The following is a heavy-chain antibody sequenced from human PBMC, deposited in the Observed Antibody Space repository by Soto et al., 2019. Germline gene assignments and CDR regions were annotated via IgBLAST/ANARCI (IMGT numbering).Heavy chain of an antibody. Sequence: QVQLVESGGGVVQPGRSLRLSCAASGFTFSSYGRHWVRQAPGKGLEWVAVISYDGSNKYYVDSVKGRFTISRDNSKNTLYLQMNSLRPEDTAVYYCAKDNGDTLGVVAVWGQGTTVTVSS. V-gene: IGHV3-30*18. CDR3: AKDNGDTLGVVAV. D-gene: IGHD4-17*01. CDR1: GFTFSSYG. CDR2: ISYDGSNK. J-gene: IGHJ6*02.